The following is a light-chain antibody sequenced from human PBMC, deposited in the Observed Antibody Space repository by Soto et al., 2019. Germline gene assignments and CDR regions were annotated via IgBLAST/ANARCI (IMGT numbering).Light chain of an antibody. CDR3: QHYNSYSEA. J-gene: IGKJ1*01. CDR1: QSISVW. CDR2: KAS. V-gene: IGKV1-5*03. Sequence: DIEMTHSPSXXSASVGDRVTITCRASQSISVWLAWYQQKPGKAPKLLIYKASTLKSGVPSRFSGSGSGTEFTLTISSLQPDDFATYYCQHYNSYSEAFGQGTKVDIK.